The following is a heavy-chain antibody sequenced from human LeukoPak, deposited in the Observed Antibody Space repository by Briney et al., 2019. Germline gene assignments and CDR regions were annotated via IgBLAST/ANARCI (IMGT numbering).Heavy chain of an antibody. Sequence: PGGSLRLSCAASRFTFSSYAMSWVRQAPGKGLEWVSVISGSGGSTYYADSVKGRFTISRDISKNTVSLQMNSLRVEDTAVYYCARDITYSGYGLRPYGMDVWGQGTTVTVPS. J-gene: IGHJ6*02. CDR3: ARDITYSGYGLRPYGMDV. CDR2: ISGSGGST. V-gene: IGHV3-23*01. CDR1: RFTFSSYA. D-gene: IGHD5-12*01.